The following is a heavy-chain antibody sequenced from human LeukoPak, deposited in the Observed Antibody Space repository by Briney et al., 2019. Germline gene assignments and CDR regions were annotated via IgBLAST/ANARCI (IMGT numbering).Heavy chain of an antibody. CDR1: GFTFSSYG. Sequence: GGSLRLSCAASGFTFSSYGMHWVRKAPGKGLEWVAVIWYDGSNKYYADSVKGRFTISRDNSKNTLYLQMNSLRAEDTAVYYCARDVRSLDYWGQGTLVTVSS. CDR2: IWYDGSNK. CDR3: ARDVRSLDY. D-gene: IGHD3-16*01. J-gene: IGHJ4*02. V-gene: IGHV3-33*01.